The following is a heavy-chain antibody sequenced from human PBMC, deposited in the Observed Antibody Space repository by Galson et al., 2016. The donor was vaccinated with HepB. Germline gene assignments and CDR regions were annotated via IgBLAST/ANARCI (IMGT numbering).Heavy chain of an antibody. Sequence: ETLSLTCSVSGGSITSYYWSWIRQPPGKGLEWIGYIYYNGSTNYNPFLKGRVSISVDTSKNQFSLKLSSVTAADTAVYYCARKRVTRFFDYWGQGTLVTVSS. V-gene: IGHV4-59*01. D-gene: IGHD2-21*02. CDR2: IYYNGST. J-gene: IGHJ4*02. CDR1: GGSITSYY. CDR3: ARKRVTRFFDY.